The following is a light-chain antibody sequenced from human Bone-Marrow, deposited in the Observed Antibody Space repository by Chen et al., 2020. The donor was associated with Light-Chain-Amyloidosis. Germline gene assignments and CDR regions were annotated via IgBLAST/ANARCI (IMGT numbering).Light chain of an antibody. CDR1: SSDVGGDNH. CDR2: EVT. V-gene: IGLV2-14*01. CDR3: SSYTITNTLV. J-gene: IGLJ1*01. Sequence: QSALTQPASVSGSPGQSITISCTGTSSDVGGDNHVSWDQQHPDKAPKLMIYEVTNRPSWVPARFSGSKSDNTASLTISGLQTEAEAEYFCSSYTITNTLVFGSGTRVTVL.